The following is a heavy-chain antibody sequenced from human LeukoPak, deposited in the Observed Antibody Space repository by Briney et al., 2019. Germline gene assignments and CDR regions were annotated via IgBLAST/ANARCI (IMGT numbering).Heavy chain of an antibody. CDR3: ARGRSNYYGMDV. CDR1: DGSINSYY. Sequence: SETLSLTCSVSDGSINSYYWNWIRRPPGKGLEWIGYIYYNGNTNYSPSLKSRVTMSVDTSKNLFSLKVSSVTAADTAVYYCARGRSNYYGMDVWSQGTTPTVSS. J-gene: IGHJ6*02. V-gene: IGHV4-59*01. CDR2: IYYNGNT. D-gene: IGHD1-26*01.